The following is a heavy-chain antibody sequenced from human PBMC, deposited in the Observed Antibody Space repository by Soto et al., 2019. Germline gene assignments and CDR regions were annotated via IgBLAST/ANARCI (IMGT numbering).Heavy chain of an antibody. CDR1: GYTFTSYS. J-gene: IGHJ6*02. D-gene: IGHD4-17*01. Sequence: QVHLVQSGTEVKKPGASVTVSCRASGYTFTSYSLHWVRQAPGKGLEWMGLINPRGGRTTYAQKLQGRITITRDTSTSTVYMEVNSLRPEDTAVYYCARETTVADPYYFFYGLDVWGQGTRGNVSS. V-gene: IGHV1-46*04. CDR2: INPRGGRT. CDR3: ARETTVADPYYFFYGLDV.